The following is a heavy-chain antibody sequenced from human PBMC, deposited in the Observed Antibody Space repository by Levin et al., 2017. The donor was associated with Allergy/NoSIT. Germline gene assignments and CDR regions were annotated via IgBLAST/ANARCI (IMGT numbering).Heavy chain of an antibody. J-gene: IGHJ4*02. D-gene: IGHD5-12*01. V-gene: IGHV3-23*01. Sequence: PGGSLRLSCAASGFTFSNYALNWVRQAPGKGLEWVSVISGSGGDTYYADSVKGRFTISRDNSKHTLSLQMNSLRAEDTAVYYCAKDQWGGYDGHFYFDSWGQGTLVTVSS. CDR1: GFTFSNYA. CDR2: ISGSGGDT. CDR3: AKDQWGGYDGHFYFDS.